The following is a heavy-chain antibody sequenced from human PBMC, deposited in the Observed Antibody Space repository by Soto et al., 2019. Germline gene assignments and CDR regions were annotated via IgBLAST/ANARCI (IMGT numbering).Heavy chain of an antibody. CDR2: INVGNGNT. D-gene: IGHD6-19*01. CDR1: GYTFTGYY. CDR3: AREKWGSGSRWLDP. Sequence: ASVKVSCKASGYTFTGYYMHWVRQAPGQRLEWMGWINVGNGNTKYSQNFQGRVTINQDTSASTAHMELSSLTSEDTAVYYCAREKWGSGSRWLDPWGQGTLVTVSS. J-gene: IGHJ5*02. V-gene: IGHV1-3*01.